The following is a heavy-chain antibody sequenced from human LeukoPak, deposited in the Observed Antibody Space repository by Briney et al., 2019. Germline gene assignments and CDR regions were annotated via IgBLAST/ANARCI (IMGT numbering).Heavy chain of an antibody. CDR3: ARAGDCHYDY. CDR2: INTDTRGT. D-gene: IGHD2-21*01. CDR1: GFSFTDSI. V-gene: IGHV3-74*01. J-gene: IGHJ4*02. Sequence: PGGSQSSSSGAAGFSFTDSIVHWVRQVPGKGLVWVSIINTDTRGTYYADSVKGRFTISRDNSKSTLYLQMDSLRAEDTAVYYCARAGDCHYDYWGQGTLVTVSS.